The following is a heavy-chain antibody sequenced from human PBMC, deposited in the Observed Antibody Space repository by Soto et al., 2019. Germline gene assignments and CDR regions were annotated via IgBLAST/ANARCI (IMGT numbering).Heavy chain of an antibody. CDR1: GFTFSDYE. CDR2: ISHNGATI. D-gene: IGHD2-2*01. Sequence: GGSLRLSCAASGFTFSDYEMNWVRQAPGKGLEWISFISHNGATIYYGDSVKGRFTISRDNAKNSLFLQMNGLTVEDTAVYYCARAPRYHMIYRTAYYTTTFNIWGQGNLVTVSS. J-gene: IGHJ4*02. V-gene: IGHV3-48*03. CDR3: ARAPRYHMIYRTAYYTTTFNI.